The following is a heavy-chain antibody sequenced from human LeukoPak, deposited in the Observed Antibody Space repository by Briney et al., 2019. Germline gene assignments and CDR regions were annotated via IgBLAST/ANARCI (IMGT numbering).Heavy chain of an antibody. CDR1: GFTFDDYA. CDR2: ISWNSGSI. CDR3: AKDSSSSWYRDFDY. D-gene: IGHD6-13*01. Sequence: PGRSLRLSCAASGFTFDDYAMHWVRHAPGKGLEWVSGISWNSGSIGYADSVKGRFTISRDNAKNSLYLQMNSLGAEDTAFYYCAKDSSSSWYRDFDYWGQGTLVTVSS. V-gene: IGHV3-9*01. J-gene: IGHJ4*02.